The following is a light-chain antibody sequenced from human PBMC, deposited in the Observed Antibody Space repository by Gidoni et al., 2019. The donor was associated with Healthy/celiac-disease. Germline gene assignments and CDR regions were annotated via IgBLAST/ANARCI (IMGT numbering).Light chain of an antibody. V-gene: IGKV1-16*02. Sequence: DIQMTQSPSSLSASVVDRVTITCRASHNIKHFLAWVQQEPGKAPNSLIYDASSLQRGVPSKFSGSGSGTDFTLTIIGLQPEDFATYYCQHYFSYPFTIGPGTKVELK. J-gene: IGKJ3*01. CDR3: QHYFSYPFT. CDR1: HNIKHF. CDR2: DAS.